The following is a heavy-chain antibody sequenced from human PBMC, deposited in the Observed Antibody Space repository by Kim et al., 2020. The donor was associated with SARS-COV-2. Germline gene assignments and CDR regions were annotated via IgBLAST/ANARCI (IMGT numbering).Heavy chain of an antibody. J-gene: IGHJ2*01. CDR3: AKESPYFCGGDCYSWYFDL. V-gene: IGHV3-23*01. D-gene: IGHD2-21*02. Sequence: GGSLRLSCAASGFTFSSYAMSWVRQAPGKGLEWVSAISGSGGSTYYADSVKGRFTISRDNSKNTLYLQMNSLRAEDTAVYYCAKESPYFCGGDCYSWYFDLWGRGTLVTVSS. CDR2: ISGSGGST. CDR1: GFTFSSYA.